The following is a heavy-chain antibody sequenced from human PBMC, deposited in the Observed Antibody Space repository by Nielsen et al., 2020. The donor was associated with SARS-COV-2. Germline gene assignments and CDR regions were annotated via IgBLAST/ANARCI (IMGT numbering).Heavy chain of an antibody. CDR1: GGSIGRSTYY. Sequence: GSLRLSCTVSGGSIGRSTYYWGWIRQPPGKGLEWIGSIYYSGSTYYNPSLKSRVTISVDTSKNQFSLKLSSVTAADTAVYYCARHSRPADFDYWGQGTLVTVSS. CDR2: IYYSGST. CDR3: ARHSRPADFDY. J-gene: IGHJ4*02. D-gene: IGHD6-19*01. V-gene: IGHV4-39*01.